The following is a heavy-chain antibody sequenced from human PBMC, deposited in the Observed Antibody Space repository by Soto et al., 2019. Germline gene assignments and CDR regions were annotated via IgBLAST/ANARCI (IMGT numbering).Heavy chain of an antibody. CDR1: GFTFSSYA. V-gene: IGHV3-23*01. J-gene: IGHJ4*02. D-gene: IGHD3-10*01. CDR2: ISGSGGST. CDR3: AKSGGYYGSGSYDY. Sequence: GGSLRLSCAASGFTFSSYAMRWVRQAPGKGLEWVSAISGSGGSTYYADSVKGRFTISRDNSKNTLYLQMNSLRAEDTAVYYCAKSGGYYGSGSYDYWGQVTLVTVSS.